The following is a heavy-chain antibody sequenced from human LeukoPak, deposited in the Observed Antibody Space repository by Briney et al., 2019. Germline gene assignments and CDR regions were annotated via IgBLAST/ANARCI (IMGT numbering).Heavy chain of an antibody. CDR3: ASSPRLTTSWFLFDS. D-gene: IGHD2-2*01. Sequence: SETLSLTCSVSGDSFSNYYWTWIRQPPGKGLEWIGYVYYSGSTNYNPSLKTRLHLSVDTSKNRFSLKLSSVTAADTAVYYCASSPRLTTSWFLFDSWGHGTLVTVSS. V-gene: IGHV4-59*08. CDR1: GDSFSNYY. J-gene: IGHJ5*01. CDR2: VYYSGST.